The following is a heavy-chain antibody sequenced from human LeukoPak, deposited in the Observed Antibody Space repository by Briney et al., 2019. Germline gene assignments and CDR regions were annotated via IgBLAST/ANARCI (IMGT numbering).Heavy chain of an antibody. CDR3: ARGKYSGTYYFDS. CDR1: GGSFSSYA. J-gene: IGHJ4*02. Sequence: SVKVSCKASGGSFSSYAISWVRQAPGQGLEWMGRIIPILGIANYAQKFQGRVTITADKSTSTAYMELSSLRSEDTAVYYCARGKYSGTYYFDSWGQGTLVAVSS. D-gene: IGHD1-26*01. CDR2: IIPILGIA. V-gene: IGHV1-69*04.